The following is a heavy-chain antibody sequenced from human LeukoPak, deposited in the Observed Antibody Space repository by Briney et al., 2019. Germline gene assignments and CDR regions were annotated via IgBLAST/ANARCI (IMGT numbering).Heavy chain of an antibody. J-gene: IGHJ4*02. CDR2: INPNSGCT. V-gene: IGHV1-2*02. CDR3: AIGEMATTDY. CDR1: GYTFTHYY. D-gene: IGHD5-24*01. Sequence: ASVKVSCKASGYTFTHYYMHWVRQAPGQGLEWMGWINPNSGCTNYAQTFHGRVTMPRDTSINTATLELRRMRADDTGVYYCAIGEMATTDYWGQGTLVTVSS.